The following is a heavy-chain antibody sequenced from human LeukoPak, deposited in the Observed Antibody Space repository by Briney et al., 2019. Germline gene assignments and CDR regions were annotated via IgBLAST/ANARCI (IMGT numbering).Heavy chain of an antibody. Sequence: PGRSLRLSCAASGFTFSSYGMHWVRQAPGKGLEWVAVISYDGSNKYYADSVKGRFTISRDNSKNTLYLQMNSLRAEDTAVYYCANDRGEGWLGYWGQGTLVTVSS. J-gene: IGHJ4*02. CDR3: ANDRGEGWLGY. CDR2: ISYDGSNK. D-gene: IGHD6-19*01. CDR1: GFTFSSYG. V-gene: IGHV3-30*18.